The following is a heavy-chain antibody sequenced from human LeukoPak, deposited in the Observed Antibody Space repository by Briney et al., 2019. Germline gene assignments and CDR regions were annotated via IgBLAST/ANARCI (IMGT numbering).Heavy chain of an antibody. CDR3: ATDSGTYYCLY. CDR2: FDPENDET. J-gene: IGHJ4*02. D-gene: IGHD3-10*01. CDR1: GYTLSQLS. Sequence: ASVKVSCKVSGYTLSQLSMHWVRQAPGKGLEWMGGFDPENDETIYAQKFQGRVTMTEDTSSDTAYMELSSLKSEDTAVYYCATDSGTYYCLYWGQGTLVTVSS. V-gene: IGHV1-24*01.